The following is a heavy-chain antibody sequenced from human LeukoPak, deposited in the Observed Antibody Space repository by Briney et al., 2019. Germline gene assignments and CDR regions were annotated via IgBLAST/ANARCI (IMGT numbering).Heavy chain of an antibody. D-gene: IGHD3-22*01. CDR1: GYSFTSYW. CDR3: ARAYYYDRCGYYSWFDP. V-gene: IGHV5-51*01. CDR2: IYPGDSDI. Sequence: GESLKISCKGSGYSFTSYWIAWVRQMPGKGLEWMGIIYPGDSDIRYSPSFQGQVTISADKAISTAYLQWSSLKASDTAMYYCARAYYYDRCGYYSWFDPWGQGTLVTVSS. J-gene: IGHJ5*02.